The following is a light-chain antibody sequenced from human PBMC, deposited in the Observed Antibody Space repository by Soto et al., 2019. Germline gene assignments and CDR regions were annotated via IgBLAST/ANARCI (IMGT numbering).Light chain of an antibody. CDR3: QQRSNWPMYT. CDR2: DAS. CDR1: QSVSSY. V-gene: IGKV3-11*01. Sequence: EIVLTQSPATLSLSPGGRATLSCRASQSVSSYLAWYQQKPGQAPRLLIYDASNRATGIPARFSGSGSGTGFTLTISSLEPEDFAVYYCQQRSNWPMYTFGQGTKLEIK. J-gene: IGKJ2*01.